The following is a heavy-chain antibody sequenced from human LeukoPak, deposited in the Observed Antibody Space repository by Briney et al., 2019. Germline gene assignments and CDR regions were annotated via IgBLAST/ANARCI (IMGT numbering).Heavy chain of an antibody. CDR2: INTYNGNT. J-gene: IGHJ4*02. CDR3: ARGNLGGNFDY. CDR1: GYTFTAYG. V-gene: IGHV1-18*01. Sequence: ASVKVSCKASGYTFTAYGISWVRQAPGQGLEWMGWINTYNGNTNSAKKVQGRVTTTTDTSTNTADMELRSLASDDTAVYYCARGNLGGNFDYWGQGTLVTVSS. D-gene: IGHD1-26*01.